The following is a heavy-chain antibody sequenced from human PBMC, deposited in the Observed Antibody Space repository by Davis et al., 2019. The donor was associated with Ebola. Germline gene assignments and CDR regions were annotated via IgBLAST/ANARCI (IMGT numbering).Heavy chain of an antibody. J-gene: IGHJ3*02. CDR3: ARDPRTMIVVPDAFDI. V-gene: IGHV3-48*02. CDR2: ISSSSSTI. Sequence: GESLKISCAASGFTFSSYSMNWVRQAPGKGLEWVSYISSSSSTIYYVDSVKGRFTISRDNAKNSLYLQMNSLRDEDTAVYYCARDPRTMIVVPDAFDIWGQGTMVTVSS. CDR1: GFTFSSYS. D-gene: IGHD3-22*01.